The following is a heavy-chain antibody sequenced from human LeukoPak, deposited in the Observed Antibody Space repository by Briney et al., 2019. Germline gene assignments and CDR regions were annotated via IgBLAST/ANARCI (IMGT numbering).Heavy chain of an antibody. Sequence: KVGESLKISCKGSGYSFTSYWIGWVRQMPGKGLEWMGIIYPGDSDTRYSPSFQGQVTISADKSISTAYLQWSSLKASDTAMYYCAKGHRPYSSGWRNGLNGYFDYWGQGTLVTVSS. D-gene: IGHD6-19*01. CDR2: IYPGDSDT. CDR1: GYSFTSYW. CDR3: AKGHRPYSSGWRNGLNGYFDY. J-gene: IGHJ4*02. V-gene: IGHV5-51*01.